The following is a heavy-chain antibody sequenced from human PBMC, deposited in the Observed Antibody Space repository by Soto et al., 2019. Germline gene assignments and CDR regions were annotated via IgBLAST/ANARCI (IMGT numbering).Heavy chain of an antibody. V-gene: IGHV1-18*01. Sequence: GASVKVSCKASGYTFTSYGISWVRQAPGQGLEWMGWISAYNGNTNYAQKLQGRVTMTTDTSTSTAYMELRSLRSDDTAVYYCARLVVMSYYNLPQAFDYWGQGTLVTVPQ. J-gene: IGHJ4*02. CDR1: GYTFTSYG. D-gene: IGHD3-10*01. CDR3: ARLVVMSYYNLPQAFDY. CDR2: ISAYNGNT.